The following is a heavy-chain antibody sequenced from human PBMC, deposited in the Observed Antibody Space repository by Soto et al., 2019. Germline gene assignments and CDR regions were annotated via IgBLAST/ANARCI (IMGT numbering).Heavy chain of an antibody. CDR2: ISGSGSFT. CDR3: AKDGPLGELMAD. Sequence: DVQLLESGGGLVQPGGSLRLSCAASGFTFSSYAMNWVRQAPGKGLEWVSTISGSGSFTYYADSVKGRFTISRDDSKNTLYLHMNSLRAEDTAVYYCAKDGPLGELMADWGQGTLVTVSS. V-gene: IGHV3-23*01. CDR1: GFTFSSYA. J-gene: IGHJ4*02. D-gene: IGHD3-10*01.